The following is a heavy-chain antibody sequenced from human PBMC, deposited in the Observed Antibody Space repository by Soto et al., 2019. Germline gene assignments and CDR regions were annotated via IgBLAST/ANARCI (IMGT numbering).Heavy chain of an antibody. D-gene: IGHD1-26*01. J-gene: IGHJ4*02. CDR1: GFTVSTKY. V-gene: IGHV3-66*01. Sequence: EVQLVESGGGLVQPGGSLRLSCAASGFTVSTKYMSWVRQAPGKGLEWVSVIYSGGSTFYADSVRGRFTISRDNSKNTVNLQMNSLRAEDTAVYYCARDPWDADYWRQGTLVTVSS. CDR2: IYSGGST. CDR3: ARDPWDADY.